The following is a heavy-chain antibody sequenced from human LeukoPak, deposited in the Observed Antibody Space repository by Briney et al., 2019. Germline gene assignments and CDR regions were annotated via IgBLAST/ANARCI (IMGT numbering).Heavy chain of an antibody. V-gene: IGHV4-34*01. Sequence: SETLSLTCAVYGGSFSGYYWSWIRQPPGKGLEWIGEINHSGSTNYNPSLKSRVTISVDTSKNQFSLKLSSVTAADTAVYYCARDQATMIRNGFDVWGQGTTVTVSS. CDR1: GGSFSGYY. J-gene: IGHJ6*02. CDR2: INHSGST. CDR3: ARDQATMIRNGFDV. D-gene: IGHD3-10*01.